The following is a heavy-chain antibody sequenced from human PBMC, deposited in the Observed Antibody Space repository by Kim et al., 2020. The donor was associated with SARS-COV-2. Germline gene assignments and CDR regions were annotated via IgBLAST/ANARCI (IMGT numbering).Heavy chain of an antibody. D-gene: IGHD3-3*01. J-gene: IGHJ4*02. V-gene: IGHV3-23*01. CDR3: AKVPGYYHLDY. CDR2: T. Sequence: TYYAVSVKGRFTISRDNAKNTLYLQMNSLRAEDTAVYYCAKVPGYYHLDYWGQGTLVTVSS.